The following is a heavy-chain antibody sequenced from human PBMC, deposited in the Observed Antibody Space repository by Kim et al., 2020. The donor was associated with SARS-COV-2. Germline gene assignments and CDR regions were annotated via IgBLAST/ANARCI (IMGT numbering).Heavy chain of an antibody. V-gene: IGHV4-59*01. Sequence: SETLSLTCTVSGVSMSTFSWTWIRQPPGKGPEWIGYISDSGKTNYSPSLRGRVTISKDTSKNQFSLKLTSVTAADTAVYYCANMRNYYGMDVWGHGTTVT. CDR3: ANMRNYYGMDV. J-gene: IGHJ6*02. CDR2: ISDSGKT. D-gene: IGHD3-16*01. CDR1: GVSMSTFS.